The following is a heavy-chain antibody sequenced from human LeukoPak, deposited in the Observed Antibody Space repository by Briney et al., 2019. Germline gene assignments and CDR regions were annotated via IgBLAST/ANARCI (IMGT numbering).Heavy chain of an antibody. CDR1: GGSFSGYY. Sequence: SETLSLTCAVYGGSFSGYYWSWIRQPPGKGLGWIGEINHSGSTNYNPSLKSRVTISVDTSKNQFSLKLSSVTAADTAVYYCAREAYYDFWSGYYFDYWGQGTLVTVSS. CDR3: AREAYYDFWSGYYFDY. V-gene: IGHV4-34*01. D-gene: IGHD3-3*01. CDR2: INHSGST. J-gene: IGHJ4*02.